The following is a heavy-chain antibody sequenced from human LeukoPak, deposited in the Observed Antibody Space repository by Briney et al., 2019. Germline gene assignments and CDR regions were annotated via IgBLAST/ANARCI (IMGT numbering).Heavy chain of an antibody. J-gene: IGHJ4*02. V-gene: IGHV3-23*01. D-gene: IGHD2-21*02. CDR2: ISGTGGST. Sequence: HPGGSLRLSCAASGFTFSTYAMTWVRQAPGKGLEWVSLISGTGGSTYYADSVKGRFTISRDNSKNTLYLQVNGLRTEDTAVYYCAKDRLLNCRGDCYIFDYWGQGTVVTVSS. CDR1: GFTFSTYA. CDR3: AKDRLLNCRGDCYIFDY.